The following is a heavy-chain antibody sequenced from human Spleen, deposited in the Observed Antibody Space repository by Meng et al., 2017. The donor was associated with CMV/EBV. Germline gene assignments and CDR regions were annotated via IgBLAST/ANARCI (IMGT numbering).Heavy chain of an antibody. CDR3: ATNPIREGNLGPAALDY. Sequence: SGGTVSSYASSWVRQAPGQGLEWMGGIIPIFGTANYAQKFQGRVTITTDESTSTAYMELSSLRSEDTAVYYCATNPIREGNLGPAALDYWGQGTLVTVS. CDR1: GGTVSSYA. CDR2: IIPIFGTA. D-gene: IGHD2-2*01. J-gene: IGHJ4*02. V-gene: IGHV1-69*05.